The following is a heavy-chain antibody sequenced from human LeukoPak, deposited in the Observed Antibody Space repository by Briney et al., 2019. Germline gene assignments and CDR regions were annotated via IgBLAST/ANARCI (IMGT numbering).Heavy chain of an antibody. Sequence: PSETLSLTCAVYGGSFSGYYWSWIRQPPGKGLEWIGEINHSGSTNYNPSLKSRVTISVDTSKNQFSLKLSSVTAADTAVYYCARRSPVAGESYWGQGTLVTVSS. V-gene: IGHV4-34*01. J-gene: IGHJ4*02. CDR2: INHSGST. D-gene: IGHD3-10*01. CDR3: ARRSPVAGESY. CDR1: GGSFSGYY.